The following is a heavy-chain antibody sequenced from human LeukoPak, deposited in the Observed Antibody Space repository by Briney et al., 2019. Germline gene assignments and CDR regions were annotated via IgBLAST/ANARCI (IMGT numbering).Heavy chain of an antibody. Sequence: PSETLSLTCTVSGHSISSGYYWGWIRQPPGKGLEWIGSLYHSGSTYYNPSLKSRVTISIDTSKNQFSLKLSSVTAADTAVYYCARSGTGLLRYYFDYWGQGTLITVSS. CDR2: LYHSGST. J-gene: IGHJ4*02. CDR3: ARSGTGLLRYYFDY. V-gene: IGHV4-38-2*02. D-gene: IGHD3-22*01. CDR1: GHSISSGYY.